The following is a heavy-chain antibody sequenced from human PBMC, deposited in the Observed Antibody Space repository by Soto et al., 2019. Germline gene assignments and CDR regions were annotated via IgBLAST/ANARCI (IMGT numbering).Heavy chain of an antibody. D-gene: IGHD3-22*01. V-gene: IGHV1-3*01. CDR1: GYTFTSYG. Sequence: ASVEVCGEASGYTFTSYGINWVRQAPGRGLEWMGWINPGNGNTKYSQQFQGRVIIDRDTSASTAYMELSSLRSEDTAVYYCARGGYFDSSNYLAYWGLGTLVTVSS. J-gene: IGHJ4*02. CDR2: INPGNGNT. CDR3: ARGGYFDSSNYLAY.